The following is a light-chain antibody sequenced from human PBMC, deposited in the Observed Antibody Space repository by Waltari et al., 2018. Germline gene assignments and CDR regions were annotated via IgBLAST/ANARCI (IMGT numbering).Light chain of an antibody. CDR1: QSLDIY. Sequence: EIVLTQSPATLSLSPGESATLSCSARQSLDIYLAWYQQGPGQAPRLLISDASYRATGIPARFRGSGSGTDFTLTISSLEPEDFAVYSCQQRSRWPLTFGGGTKVEL. J-gene: IGKJ4*01. CDR2: DAS. V-gene: IGKV3-11*01. CDR3: QQRSRWPLT.